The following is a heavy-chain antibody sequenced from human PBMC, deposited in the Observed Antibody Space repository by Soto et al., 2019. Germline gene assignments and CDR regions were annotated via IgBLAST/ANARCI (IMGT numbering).Heavy chain of an antibody. J-gene: IGHJ6*02. D-gene: IGHD1-26*01. Sequence: PVKGYCKAAGGTYSSDASSWVRQKHGQGLEGMGGIIPIFGTANYAQKFQGRGTITADDSTSTAYMELSSLRSEDTAVYYCALVWVGATEYYYCYCGMDVWGQGPTVT. CDR1: GGTYSSDA. CDR2: IIPIFGTA. V-gene: IGHV1-69*13. CDR3: ALVWVGATEYYYCYCGMDV.